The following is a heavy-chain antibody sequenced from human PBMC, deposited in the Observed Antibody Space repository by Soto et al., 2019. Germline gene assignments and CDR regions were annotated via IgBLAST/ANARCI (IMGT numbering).Heavy chain of an antibody. V-gene: IGHV1-69*06. J-gene: IGHJ3*02. CDR3: ARGRPRDGYNSGHSDFDI. D-gene: IGHD5-12*01. CDR2: IIPIFGTA. Sequence: SVKVSCKASGGTFSSYAISWVRQAPGQGLEWMGGIIPIFGTANYAQRFQGRVTITADKSTSTAYMELSSLRSEDTAVYYCARGRPRDGYNSGHSDFDIWGQGTMVTVSS. CDR1: GGTFSSYA.